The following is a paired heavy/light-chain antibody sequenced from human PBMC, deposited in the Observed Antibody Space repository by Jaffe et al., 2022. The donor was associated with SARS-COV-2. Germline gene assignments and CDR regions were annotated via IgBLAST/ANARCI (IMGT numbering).Light chain of an antibody. V-gene: IGLV1-51*01. CDR2: DNN. CDR1: SSNIGNNY. CDR3: GTWDSSLSAGV. Sequence: QSVLTQPPSVSAAPGQKVTISCSGSSSNIGNNYISWYQQLPGTAPKLLIFDNNQRPSGIPDRFSGSKSGTSATLGITGLQTGDEADYYCGTWDSSLSAGVFGGGTKLTVL. J-gene: IGLJ3*02.
Heavy chain of an antibody. V-gene: IGHV4-39*01. D-gene: IGHD5-12*01. CDR1: GGSVTSSSSSYY. J-gene: IGHJ5*02. CDR3: GGSGYNLNWFDP. CDR2: IFYSGRT. Sequence: QLQLQESGPGLVKPSETLSLTCTVSGGSVTSSSSSYYWGWIRQPPGKGLEWIGSIFYSGRTYYSPSLESRVTIFVDTSKNQFSLKLSSVTAADTAVYYCGGSGYNLNWFDPWGQGTLVTVSS.